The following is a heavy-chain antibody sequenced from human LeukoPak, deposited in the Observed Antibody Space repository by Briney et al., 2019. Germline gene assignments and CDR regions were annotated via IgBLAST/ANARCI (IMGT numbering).Heavy chain of an antibody. Sequence: KPSETLSLTCTVPGGSISIYYWSWIRQPPGKGLEWIGYIYYSGSTNYNPSLKSRVTISVDTSKNQFSLKLSSVTAADTAVYYCARGVEYSSSSGLGYWGQGTLVTVSS. CDR1: GGSISIYY. V-gene: IGHV4-59*01. D-gene: IGHD6-6*01. J-gene: IGHJ4*02. CDR3: ARGVEYSSSSGLGY. CDR2: IYYSGST.